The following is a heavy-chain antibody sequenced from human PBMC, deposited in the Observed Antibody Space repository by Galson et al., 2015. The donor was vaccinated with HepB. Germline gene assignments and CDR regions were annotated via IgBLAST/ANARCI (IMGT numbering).Heavy chain of an antibody. J-gene: IGHJ5*02. CDR3: ARGVVVPAAMGDNWFDP. D-gene: IGHD2-2*01. V-gene: IGHV3-33*01. Sequence: SLRLSCAASGFTFSRYGMHWVRQAPGKGLEWVAVIWYDGSNKYYADSVKGRFTISRDNSKNTLYLQMNSLRAEDTAVYYCARGVVVPAAMGDNWFDPWGQGTLVTVSS. CDR2: IWYDGSNK. CDR1: GFTFSRYG.